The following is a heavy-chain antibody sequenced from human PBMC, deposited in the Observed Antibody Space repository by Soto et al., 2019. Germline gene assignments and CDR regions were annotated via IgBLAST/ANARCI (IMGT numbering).Heavy chain of an antibody. V-gene: IGHV3-21*01. J-gene: IGHJ4*02. CDR3: ARESTPL. CDR1: GFTFSSYS. CDR2: ISSSSSYI. Sequence: LGESLKISCAASGFTFSSYSMNWVRQAPGKGLEWVSSISSSSSYIYYADSVKGRFTISRDNAKNSLYLQMNSLRAEDTAVYYCARESTPLWGQGTLVTVSS. D-gene: IGHD2-2*01.